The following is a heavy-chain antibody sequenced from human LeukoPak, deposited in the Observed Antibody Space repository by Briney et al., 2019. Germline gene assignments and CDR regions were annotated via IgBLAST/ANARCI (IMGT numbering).Heavy chain of an antibody. CDR1: GGSISSGSYY. J-gene: IGHJ4*02. V-gene: IGHV4-61*02. CDR3: ARIEYSSSCDY. Sequence: SETLSLTCTVSGGSISSGSYYWSWIRQPAGKGLEWIGRIYTSGSTNYNPSLKSRVTISLDTSKNQFSLKLSSVTAADTAVYYCARIEYSSSCDYWGQGTLVTVSS. CDR2: IYTSGST. D-gene: IGHD6-6*01.